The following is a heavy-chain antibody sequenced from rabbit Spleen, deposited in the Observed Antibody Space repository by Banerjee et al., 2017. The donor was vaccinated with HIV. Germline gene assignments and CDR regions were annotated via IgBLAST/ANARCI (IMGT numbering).Heavy chain of an antibody. D-gene: IGHD2-1*01. CDR2: INASTGKP. Sequence: QEQLVESGGGLVQPEGSLTLTCTASGFSFSDGYWMCWVRQAPGKGLQWIACINASTGKPVYATWASGRFTISRTSSTTVTLRMTSLTAADRATYFCARDLVGVIGWNFYLWGPGTLVTVS. CDR3: ARDLVGVIGWNFYL. CDR1: GFSFSDGYW. V-gene: IGHV1S45*01. J-gene: IGHJ4*01.